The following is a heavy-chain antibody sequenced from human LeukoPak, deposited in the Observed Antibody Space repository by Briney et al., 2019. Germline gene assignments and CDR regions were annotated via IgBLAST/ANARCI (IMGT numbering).Heavy chain of an antibody. V-gene: IGHV3-7*01. D-gene: IGHD6-6*01. CDR2: INEDGSEK. J-gene: IGHJ4*02. CDR1: GFTFNSCW. Sequence: QPGGSLRLSCAASGFTFNSCWTSWVRQAPGKGLGWTANINEDGSEKHYVDSVESRFTISRDNAKNSLYLQMNSLRVEDTALYYCTRGDSSSKIDYWGQGILVIVSS. CDR3: TRGDSSSKIDY.